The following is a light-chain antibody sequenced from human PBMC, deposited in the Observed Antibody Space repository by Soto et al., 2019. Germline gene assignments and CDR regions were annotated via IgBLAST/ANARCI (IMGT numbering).Light chain of an antibody. CDR2: DAS. CDR3: QQSYSTPQT. J-gene: IGKJ1*01. Sequence: DIQMTQSPPTLSASIGDRVTITCRASQSISAWLAWYQQKPGKAPKLLIYDASSLESGVPSRFSGSGSGTEFTLTISSLQPDDFATYYCQQSYSTPQTFGQGTKVEIK. V-gene: IGKV1-5*01. CDR1: QSISAW.